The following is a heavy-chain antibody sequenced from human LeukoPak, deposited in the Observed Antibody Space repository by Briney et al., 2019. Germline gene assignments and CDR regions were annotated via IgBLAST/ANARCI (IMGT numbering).Heavy chain of an antibody. CDR3: AAARAYYDYVWGSFRPDTFDK. J-gene: IGHJ3*02. Sequence: SVKVSCKPSGFTFSTSAVQWVRQARGQRLEWIGWIVVGTDNTNYAQKFQERVTITRDMSTSTAYMELSSLRSEDTAVYYCAAARAYYDYVWGSFRPDTFDKWGQGTMVTVSS. V-gene: IGHV1-58*01. CDR2: IVVGTDNT. D-gene: IGHD3-16*02. CDR1: GFTFSTSA.